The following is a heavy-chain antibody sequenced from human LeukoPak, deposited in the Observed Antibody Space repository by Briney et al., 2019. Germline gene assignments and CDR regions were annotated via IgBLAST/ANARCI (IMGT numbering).Heavy chain of an antibody. V-gene: IGHV3-23*01. CDR1: GFTFSSYE. Sequence: PGGSLRLSCAASGFTFSSYEMNWVRQAPGKGLEWVSGITNSGENTYYADSVKGRFTISRDNSKNTLYLQINSLRVEDTAVYYCAKSWNYYDSSGDDALDIWGQGTMVTVSS. J-gene: IGHJ3*02. CDR2: ITNSGENT. D-gene: IGHD3-22*01. CDR3: AKSWNYYDSSGDDALDI.